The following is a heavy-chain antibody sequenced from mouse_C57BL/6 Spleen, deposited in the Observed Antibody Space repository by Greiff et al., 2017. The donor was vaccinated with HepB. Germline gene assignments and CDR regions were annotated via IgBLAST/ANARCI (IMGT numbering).Heavy chain of an antibody. J-gene: IGHJ4*01. D-gene: IGHD2-12*01. CDR3: ARWDYSGAMDY. Sequence: QVQLQQSGAELVKPGASVKISCKASGYAFSSYWMNWVKQRPGKGLEWIGQIYPGDGDTNYNGKFKGKATLTADKSSSTAYMQISILTSEDSAVYFCARWDYSGAMDYWGQGTSVTVSS. CDR1: GYAFSSYW. CDR2: IYPGDGDT. V-gene: IGHV1-80*01.